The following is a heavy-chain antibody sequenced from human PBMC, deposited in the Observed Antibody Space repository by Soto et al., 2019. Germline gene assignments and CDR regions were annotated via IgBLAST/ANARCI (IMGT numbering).Heavy chain of an antibody. J-gene: IGHJ4*02. Sequence: AGGSLRLSCAASGFTFSSYARSWVRQAPGKGLEWVSAISGSGGSTYYADSVKGRFTISRDNSKNTLYLQMNSLRAEDTAVYYCTKTETYYYGSGSSRHHFDYWGQGTLVTVSS. D-gene: IGHD3-10*01. CDR3: TKTETYYYGSGSSRHHFDY. V-gene: IGHV3-23*01. CDR2: ISGSGGST. CDR1: GFTFSSYA.